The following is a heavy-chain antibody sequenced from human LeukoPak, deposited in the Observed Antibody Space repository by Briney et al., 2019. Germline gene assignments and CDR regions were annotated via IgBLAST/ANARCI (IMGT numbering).Heavy chain of an antibody. Sequence: SQTLSLTCTVSGGSISSGGYYWSWIRQHPGKGLEWIGYIYYSGSTYYNPSLKSRVTISVDTSKNQFSLKLSSVTAADTAVYYCAREGYGSGITAFDIWGQGTTVTVSS. CDR1: GGSISSGGYY. CDR2: IYYSGST. J-gene: IGHJ3*02. CDR3: AREGYGSGITAFDI. D-gene: IGHD3-10*01. V-gene: IGHV4-31*03.